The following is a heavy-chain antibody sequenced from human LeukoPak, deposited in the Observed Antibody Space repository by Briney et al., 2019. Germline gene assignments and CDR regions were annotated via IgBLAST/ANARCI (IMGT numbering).Heavy chain of an antibody. D-gene: IGHD2-15*01. CDR3: AGPYCSGGSCYSGHFDY. CDR2: ILYDGSNK. CDR1: GFTFSSYG. J-gene: IGHJ4*02. Sequence: PGGALRLSCAASGFTFSSYGIHWVRQAPGKGLEWVAFILYDGSNKFYADSVKGRFTISKDNSKNTLYLQMNSLRAEDTAVYYCAGPYCSGGSCYSGHFDYWGQGTPVTVSS. V-gene: IGHV3-30*02.